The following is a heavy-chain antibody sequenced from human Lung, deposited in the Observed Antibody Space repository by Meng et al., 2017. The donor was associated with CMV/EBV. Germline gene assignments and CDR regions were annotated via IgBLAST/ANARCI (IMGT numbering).Heavy chain of an antibody. CDR3: AGTAAAGISWSEHFQH. Sequence: ETXSLXCAASGFTFSSYWMSWVRQAPGKGLEWVANIKQDGSEKYYVDSVKGRFTISRGNAKNSLYLQMNSLRAEDTAVYYCAGTAAAGISWSEHFQHWGQGTXVTVYS. V-gene: IGHV3-7*01. J-gene: IGHJ1*01. CDR1: GFTFSSYW. D-gene: IGHD6-13*01. CDR2: IKQDGSEK.